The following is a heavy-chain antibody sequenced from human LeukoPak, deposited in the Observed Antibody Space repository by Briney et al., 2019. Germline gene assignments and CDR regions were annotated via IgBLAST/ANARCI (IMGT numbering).Heavy chain of an antibody. V-gene: IGHV3-7*01. D-gene: IGHD3-22*01. CDR2: IKEDGSDI. Sequence: PGGSLRLSCAASGFTFSSYWMSWVRQAPGKGLEWVANIKEDGSDIYYVDSVKGRFTISRDNAKNSLYLQMNSLRAEDTAVYYCARDLPYYYDSSPIVWGQGTLVTVSS. J-gene: IGHJ4*02. CDR3: ARDLPYYYDSSPIV. CDR1: GFTFSSYW.